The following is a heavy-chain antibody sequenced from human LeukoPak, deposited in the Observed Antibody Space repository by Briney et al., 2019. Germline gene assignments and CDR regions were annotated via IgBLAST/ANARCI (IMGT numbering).Heavy chain of an antibody. Sequence: ASVKVSCKASGYTFTSYDINWMRQATGQGLEWMGYMNPNSGNTGYAQKFQGRVTITRNTSIKTAYMELSSLSSADTAVYYSARELRRTDYSGQGTPVTASS. D-gene: IGHD1-26*01. V-gene: IGHV1-8*01. CDR3: ARELRRTDY. CDR1: GYTFTSYD. CDR2: MNPNSGNT. J-gene: IGHJ4*02.